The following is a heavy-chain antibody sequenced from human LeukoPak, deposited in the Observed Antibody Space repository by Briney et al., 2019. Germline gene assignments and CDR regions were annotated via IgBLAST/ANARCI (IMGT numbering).Heavy chain of an antibody. CDR2: ISKNSGYM. J-gene: IGHJ3*02. CDR3: ARSSRVDANDAFDI. Sequence: PGESLRLSCVASGFTFSSYSMNWVRQAPGKGLEWVSSISKNSGYMYYIDSVKGRFTISRDNAKNSMYLQMNSLRAEDTAVYYCARSSRVDANDAFDIWGQGTMVTVSP. D-gene: IGHD2-15*01. V-gene: IGHV3-21*01. CDR1: GFTFSSYS.